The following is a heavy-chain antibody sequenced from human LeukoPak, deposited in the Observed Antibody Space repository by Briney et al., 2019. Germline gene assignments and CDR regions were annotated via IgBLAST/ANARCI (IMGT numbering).Heavy chain of an antibody. Sequence: GGSLRLSCAASGFTFSSYAMSWVRQAPGKGLGWVSAISGSGGSTYYADSVKGRFTISRDNSKNTQYLQMNSLRAEDTAVYYCAEDQTSSGYYPPEPSVDMDVWGKGPTVTVSS. V-gene: IGHV3-23*01. CDR1: GFTFSSYA. CDR2: ISGSGGST. D-gene: IGHD3-22*01. J-gene: IGHJ6*03. CDR3: AEDQTSSGYYPPEPSVDMDV.